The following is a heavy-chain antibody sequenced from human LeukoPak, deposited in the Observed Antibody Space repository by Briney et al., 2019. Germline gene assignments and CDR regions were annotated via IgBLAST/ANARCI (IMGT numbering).Heavy chain of an antibody. Sequence: SETLSLTCTVSGGSISSYYWSWIRQPPGKGLEWIAYISDTGSTNYNPSLKSRVTISLDTSKNQFSLKLSSVTAADTAVYYCAGHHPRNTVDFWGQGTLVTVSS. D-gene: IGHD2/OR15-2a*01. CDR1: GGSISSYY. CDR2: ISDTGST. V-gene: IGHV4-59*08. CDR3: AGHHPRNTVDF. J-gene: IGHJ4*02.